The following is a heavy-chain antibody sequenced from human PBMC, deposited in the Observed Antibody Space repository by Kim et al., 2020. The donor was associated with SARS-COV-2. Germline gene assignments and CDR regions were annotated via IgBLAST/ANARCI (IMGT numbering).Heavy chain of an antibody. J-gene: IGHJ6*02. CDR1: GDSVATDF. Sequence: SETLSPTCTVSGDSVATDFWTWIRQAPGKGLDWIGYVSYSGGTSYNPSLRGRLTISVDTSRTHVSLRLNSVTAADTGIYYCTRAHQLAPRGYGMDVWGQGTSVIVSS. CDR2: VSYSGGT. CDR3: TRAHQLAPRGYGMDV. V-gene: IGHV4-59*02. D-gene: IGHD1-1*01.